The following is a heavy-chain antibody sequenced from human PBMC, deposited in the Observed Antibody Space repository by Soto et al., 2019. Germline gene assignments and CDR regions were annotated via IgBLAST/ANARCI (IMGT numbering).Heavy chain of an antibody. CDR3: ARHPERIAQIGWFDP. D-gene: IGHD6-13*01. CDR1: GFTFSDCY. V-gene: IGHV3-11*04. CDR2: ISGNGEVI. Sequence: PGGSLRLSCAASGFTFSDCYIHWIRRAPGKGLEWISYISGNGEVIQYAASARGRFTISRDNAENTVYLEMSSLRNEDTAVYYCARHPERIAQIGWFDPWGQGTLVTVSS. J-gene: IGHJ5*02.